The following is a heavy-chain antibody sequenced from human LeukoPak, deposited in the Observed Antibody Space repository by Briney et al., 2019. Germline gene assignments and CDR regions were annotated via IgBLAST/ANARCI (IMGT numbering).Heavy chain of an antibody. CDR1: GGSFSDYY. Sequence: SETLSLTCAVYGGSFSDYYWSWIRQPPGKGLEWIGEINHSGSTNYNPSLKSRVTISEDTSKNQFSLKLSSVTAADTAVYYCARGGGSYGYYMDVWGKGPTVTVSS. V-gene: IGHV4-34*01. D-gene: IGHD5-18*01. CDR2: INHSGST. J-gene: IGHJ6*03. CDR3: ARGGGSYGYYMDV.